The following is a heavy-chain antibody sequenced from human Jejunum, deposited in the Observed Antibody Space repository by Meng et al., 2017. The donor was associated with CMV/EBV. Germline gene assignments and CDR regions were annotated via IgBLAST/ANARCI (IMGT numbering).Heavy chain of an antibody. Sequence: WIAWVRQVAGKGPEWRGIIYTGHSDTRYRPSLQGQVTSSLDKYTNSAYLQWSSLEASDTAMYYWARGAGRITTFGVVMSWLDPWGQGTLVTVSS. CDR3: ARGAGRITTFGVVMSWLDP. D-gene: IGHD3-3*01. CDR1: W. CDR2: IYTGHSDT. J-gene: IGHJ5*02. V-gene: IGHV5-51*01.